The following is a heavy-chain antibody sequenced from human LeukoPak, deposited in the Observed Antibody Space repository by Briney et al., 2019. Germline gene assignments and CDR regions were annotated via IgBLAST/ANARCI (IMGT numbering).Heavy chain of an antibody. D-gene: IGHD3-16*02. CDR1: GFTVSSNY. J-gene: IGHJ4*02. V-gene: IGHV3-53*01. CDR3: ARGFVLRLGELSFDY. Sequence: GGSLRLSCAASGFTVSSNYMSWVRQAPGKGLECVSVIYSGGSTYYADSVKGRFTISRDNSKNTLYLQINSLRAEDTAVYYCARGFVLRLGELSFDYWGQGTLVTVSS. CDR2: IYSGGST.